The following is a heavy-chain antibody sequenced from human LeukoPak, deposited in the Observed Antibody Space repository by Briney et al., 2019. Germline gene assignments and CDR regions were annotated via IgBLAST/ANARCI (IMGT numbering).Heavy chain of an antibody. V-gene: IGHV4-39*07. CDR3: ARGAALYGDYVDY. J-gene: IGHJ4*02. Sequence: PSETLSLTCTVSGGSISSSGYYWGWIRQPPGKGLEWIGNIFYTESTYYNPSLKSRLTISVDTSKNQFSLKLSSVTAADTAVYYCARGAALYGDYVDYWGQGTLVTVSS. CDR1: GGSISSSGYY. D-gene: IGHD4-17*01. CDR2: IFYTEST.